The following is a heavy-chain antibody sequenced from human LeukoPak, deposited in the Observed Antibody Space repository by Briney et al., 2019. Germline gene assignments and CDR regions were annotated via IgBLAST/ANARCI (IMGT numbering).Heavy chain of an antibody. V-gene: IGHV4-30-2*01. CDR2: IYHSGST. J-gene: IGHJ4*02. CDR3: ASRYYYDSSGYSY. CDR1: GCSISSGGYY. D-gene: IGHD3-22*01. Sequence: TLSLTCAVSGCSISSGGYYWGWMRQPPGKGLEWIGYIYHSGSTYYNPSLKSRVTISVDRSKNQFSLKLSSVTAADTAVYYCASRYYYDSSGYSYWGQGTLVTVSS.